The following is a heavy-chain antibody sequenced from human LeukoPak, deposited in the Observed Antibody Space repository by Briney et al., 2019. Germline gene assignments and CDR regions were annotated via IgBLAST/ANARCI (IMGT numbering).Heavy chain of an antibody. J-gene: IGHJ4*02. V-gene: IGHV4-34*01. CDR3: ATGLWELPDY. D-gene: IGHD1-26*01. Sequence: SETLSLTCAVYGGSFSGYYWSWIRQPPGKGLEWIGEINHSGSTNYNPSLKSRVTISVDTSKNQFSLKLSSVTAADTAVYYCATGLWELPDYWGQGTLVTVSS. CDR2: INHSGST. CDR1: GGSFSGYY.